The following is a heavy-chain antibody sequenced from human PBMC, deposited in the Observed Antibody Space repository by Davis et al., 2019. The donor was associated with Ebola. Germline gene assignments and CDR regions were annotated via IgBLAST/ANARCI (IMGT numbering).Heavy chain of an antibody. CDR3: AREKFTIAASALQH. D-gene: IGHD6-13*01. V-gene: IGHV3-48*02. CDR1: GFTFSGSA. Sequence: GESLKISCAASGFTFSGSAMNWVRQAPGKALEWVAFITFDTSTIYYADSVKGRFTISRDNSQNSLYLQMTSLRDDDTAVYYCAREKFTIAASALQHWGQGTLVTVSS. CDR2: ITFDTSTI. J-gene: IGHJ1*01.